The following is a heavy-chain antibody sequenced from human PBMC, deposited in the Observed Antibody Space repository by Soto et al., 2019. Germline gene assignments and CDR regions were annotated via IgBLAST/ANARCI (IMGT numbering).Heavy chain of an antibody. CDR1: GGSISSGGYY. Sequence: SETLSLTCTVSGGSISSGGYYWSWIRQHPGKGLEWIGYIYYSGSTYYNPSLKSRVTISVDTSKNQFSLKLGSVTAADTAVYYCARGGIAVAGRYFDYWGQGTLVTVSS. V-gene: IGHV4-31*03. CDR2: IYYSGST. CDR3: ARGGIAVAGRYFDY. D-gene: IGHD6-19*01. J-gene: IGHJ4*02.